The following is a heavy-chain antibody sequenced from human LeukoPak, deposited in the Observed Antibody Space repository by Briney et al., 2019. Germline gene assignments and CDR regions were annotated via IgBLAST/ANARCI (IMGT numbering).Heavy chain of an antibody. D-gene: IGHD4-17*01. CDR1: GFTFSNYE. CDR2: ISTTGTTI. CDR3: ARADGAYGVY. Sequence: GGSLRLSCAASGFTFSNYEMNWVRQAPGRGLEWVSHISTTGTTIYYADSVKGRFTVSRDNARKSLYLQKDSLRLEDTAIYFCARADGAYGVYWGQGTLVIVSS. V-gene: IGHV3-48*03. J-gene: IGHJ4*02.